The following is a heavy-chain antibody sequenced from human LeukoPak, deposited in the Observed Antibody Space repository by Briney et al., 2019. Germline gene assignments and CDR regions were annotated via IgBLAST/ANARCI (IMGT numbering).Heavy chain of an antibody. CDR2: IIPIFGTA. J-gene: IGHJ3*02. CDR3: ARDLSMAYSSGWDAFDI. D-gene: IGHD6-19*01. Sequence: ASVTVSCKASGGTFSSYAISWVRQAPGQGLEWMGGIIPIFGTANYAQKFQGRVTITADESTSTAYMELSSLRSEDTAVYYCARDLSMAYSSGWDAFDIWGQGTMVTVSS. V-gene: IGHV1-69*13. CDR1: GGTFSSYA.